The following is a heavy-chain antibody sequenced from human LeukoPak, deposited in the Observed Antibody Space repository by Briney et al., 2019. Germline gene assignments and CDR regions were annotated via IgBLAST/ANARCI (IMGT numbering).Heavy chain of an antibody. CDR2: IYYSGST. Sequence: SETLSLTCTVSGGSISSSSYYWGWIRQPPGKGLEWIGSIYYSGSTYYNPSLKSRVTISVDTSKNQFSLKLSSVTAADTAVYYCAREITVLGDYPLLDYWGQGTLVTVSS. CDR1: GGSISSSSYY. V-gene: IGHV4-39*07. J-gene: IGHJ4*02. CDR3: AREITVLGDYPLLDY. D-gene: IGHD2-8*01.